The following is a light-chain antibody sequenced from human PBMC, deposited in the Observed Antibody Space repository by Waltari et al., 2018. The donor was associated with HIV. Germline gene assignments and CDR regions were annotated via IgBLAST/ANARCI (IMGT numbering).Light chain of an antibody. J-gene: IGKJ2*01. CDR3: QHSFSTPYT. V-gene: IGKV1-39*01. CDR2: AAS. Sequence: DIQMTQSPSSLSASVGDKVTITCRTSQSILSYLNWYQHKPGKAPNLLIYAASNLQSGVPSRFSGSGSGTDFTLTISSLQPEDFATYYCQHSFSTPYTFGQGTKLEIK. CDR1: QSILSY.